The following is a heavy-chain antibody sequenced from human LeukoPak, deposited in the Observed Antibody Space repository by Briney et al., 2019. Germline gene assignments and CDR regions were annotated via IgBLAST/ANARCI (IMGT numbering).Heavy chain of an antibody. V-gene: IGHV5-51*01. J-gene: IGHJ4*02. D-gene: IGHD3-10*01. CDR1: GYSFTSYW. Sequence: GESLKISCKGSGYSFTSYWIGWVRQMPGKGLEWMGIIFPGDSDTRYSPSFQGQVTISADKSISTAYLQWSSLKASDTAMYYCARRSSGVTYYYGSGGTYYFDYWGQGTLVTVSS. CDR3: ARRSSGVTYYYGSGGTYYFDY. CDR2: IFPGDSDT.